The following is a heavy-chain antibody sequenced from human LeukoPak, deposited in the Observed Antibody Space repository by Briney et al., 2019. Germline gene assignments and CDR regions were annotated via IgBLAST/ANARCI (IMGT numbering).Heavy chain of an antibody. CDR3: AREEFWSGYCFDY. Sequence: PGGSLRLSCSASGFTFRTYGMHWVRQAPGKGLEWVSYISSSSSTIYYADSVKGRFTISRDNAKNSLYLQMNSLRAEDTAVYYCAREEFWSGYCFDYWGQGTLVTVSS. CDR1: GFTFRTYG. CDR2: ISSSSSTI. D-gene: IGHD3-3*01. V-gene: IGHV3-48*01. J-gene: IGHJ4*02.